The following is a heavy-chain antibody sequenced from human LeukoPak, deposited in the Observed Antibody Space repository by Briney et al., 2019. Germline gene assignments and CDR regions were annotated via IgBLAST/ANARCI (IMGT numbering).Heavy chain of an antibody. CDR3: ARDVYGDGLNLFDY. Sequence: GGSLRLSCAASGFTFNTYSLIWVRQAPGKGLEWVSSISSSSSYIYYADSVKGRFTISRDNAKNSLYLQMNSLRAEDTAVYYCARDVYGDGLNLFDYWGQGTLVTVSS. CDR2: ISSSSSYI. CDR1: GFTFNTYS. J-gene: IGHJ4*02. D-gene: IGHD4-17*01. V-gene: IGHV3-21*01.